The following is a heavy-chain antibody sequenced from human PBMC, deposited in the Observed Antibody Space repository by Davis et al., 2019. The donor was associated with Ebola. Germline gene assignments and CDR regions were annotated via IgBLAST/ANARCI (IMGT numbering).Heavy chain of an antibody. V-gene: IGHV5-51*01. CDR2: IYPGDSDT. CDR1: GYRFTNFW. CDR3: ATLRRTITGMDDGFDI. D-gene: IGHD2-8*02. J-gene: IGHJ3*02. Sequence: KISCKGSGYRFTNFWIGWVRHMPGKGLEWMGIIYPGDSDTRYSPSFRGQVTISADKSFKTAFLHWSSLKASDTAMYYCATLRRTITGMDDGFDIWGQGTMVTVSS.